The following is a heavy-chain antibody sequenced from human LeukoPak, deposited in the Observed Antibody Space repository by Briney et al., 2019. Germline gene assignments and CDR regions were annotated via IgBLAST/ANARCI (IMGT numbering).Heavy chain of an antibody. J-gene: IGHJ4*02. CDR2: MYYSGAT. CDR3: ARHRGNSYGPIDY. CDR1: GGSISSIGYC. V-gene: IGHV4-39*01. D-gene: IGHD5-18*01. Sequence: SETLSLTCTVSGGSISSIGYCWGWIRQPPEKGLEGIGSMYYSGATYYNPSLKSRVTISVDTSKNQFSLKLSSVSAADTAVYYCARHRGNSYGPIDYWGQGTLVTVSS.